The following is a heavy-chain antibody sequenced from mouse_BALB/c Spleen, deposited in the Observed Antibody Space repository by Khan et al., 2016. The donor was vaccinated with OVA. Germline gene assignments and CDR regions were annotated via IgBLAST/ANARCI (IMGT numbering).Heavy chain of an antibody. D-gene: IGHD1-1*01. J-gene: IGHJ2*01. Sequence: EVQLQESGPELVKPGASVKVSCKASGYSFTDYNMFWVKQSHGKSLEWIGYIDPYNGGTSYNQKFKGKATLTVDKSSSTAFMHHSSLTSEDSAVFYCARTDYYGSSYYFDFWGPATTLTVSS. V-gene: IGHV1S135*01. CDR3: ARTDYYGSSYYFDF. CDR2: IDPYNGGT. CDR1: GYSFTDYN.